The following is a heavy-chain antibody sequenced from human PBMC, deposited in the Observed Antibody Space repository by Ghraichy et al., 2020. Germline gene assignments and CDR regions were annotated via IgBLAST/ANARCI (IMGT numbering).Heavy chain of an antibody. CDR2: INPNSGGT. D-gene: IGHD3-10*01. CDR3: AREGYGSGSLYYFDY. CDR1: GYTFTGYY. Sequence: ASVKVSCKASGYTFTGYYMHWVRQAPGQGLEWMGWINPNSGGTNYAQKFQGWVTMTRDTSISTAYMELSRLRSDDTAVYYCAREGYGSGSLYYFDYWGQGTLVTVSS. V-gene: IGHV1-2*04. J-gene: IGHJ4*02.